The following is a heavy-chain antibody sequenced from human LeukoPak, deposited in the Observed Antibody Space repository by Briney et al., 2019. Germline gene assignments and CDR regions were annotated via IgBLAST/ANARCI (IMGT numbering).Heavy chain of an antibody. Sequence: SVKVSCKASGGTFSSYAISWVRQAPGQGLEWMGGIIPIFGTANYAQKLQGRVTMTTDTSTSTAYMELRSLRSDDTAVYYCARDYYDSSGREGFDYWGQGTLVTVSS. V-gene: IGHV1-69*05. CDR3: ARDYYDSSGREGFDY. CDR1: GGTFSSYA. D-gene: IGHD3-22*01. J-gene: IGHJ4*02. CDR2: IIPIFGTA.